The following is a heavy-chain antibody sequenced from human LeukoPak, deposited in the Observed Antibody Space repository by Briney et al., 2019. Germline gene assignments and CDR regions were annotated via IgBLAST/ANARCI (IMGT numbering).Heavy chain of an antibody. CDR3: ARELRYCSGGSCYSGAFDI. CDR1: GGSISSGGYS. CDR2: IYHSGST. J-gene: IGHJ3*02. D-gene: IGHD2-15*01. V-gene: IGHV4-30-2*01. Sequence: SQTLSLTCAVSGGSISSGGYSWSWIRQPPGKGLEWIGYIYHSGSTYYNPSFKSRVTISVDRSKNQFSLKLSSVTAADTAVYYCARELRYCSGGSCYSGAFDIWGQGTMVTVSS.